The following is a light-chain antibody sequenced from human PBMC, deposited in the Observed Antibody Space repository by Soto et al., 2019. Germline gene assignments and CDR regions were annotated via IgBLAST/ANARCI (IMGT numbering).Light chain of an antibody. V-gene: IGKV3-11*01. Sequence: EIVLTQSPAILSVSPGERATLSCRASQSISRSLTWYQQKPGQAPRLLIYDASNRATGIPARFSGSGSGTDFTLTISSLEPEDFAVYYCQQRSNWPLITFGQGTRLE. CDR3: QQRSNWPLIT. J-gene: IGKJ5*01. CDR1: QSISRS. CDR2: DAS.